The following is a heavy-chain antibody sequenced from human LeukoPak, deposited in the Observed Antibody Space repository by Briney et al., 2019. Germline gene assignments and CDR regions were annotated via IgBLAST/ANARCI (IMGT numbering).Heavy chain of an antibody. V-gene: IGHV1-46*01. J-gene: IGHJ5*02. CDR3: ARDGDYDFWSGYYTGTNWFDP. D-gene: IGHD3-3*01. CDR2: INPSGGST. CDR1: GYTFTSYY. Sequence: GASVKVSCKASGYTFTSYYMHRVRQAPGQGLEWMGIINPSGGSTSYAQKFQGRVTMTRDTSTSTVYMELSSLRSEDTAVYYCARDGDYDFWSGYYTGTNWFDPWGQGTLVTVSS.